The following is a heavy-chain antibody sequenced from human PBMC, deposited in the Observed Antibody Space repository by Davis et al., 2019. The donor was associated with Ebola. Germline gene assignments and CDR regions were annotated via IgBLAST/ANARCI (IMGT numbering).Heavy chain of an antibody. Sequence: GSLRLSCAASGFTFSSYGMHWVRQAPGKGLKWVAVISYDGSNKYYADSVKGRFTISRDNSKNTLYLQMNSLGAEDTAVYYCAKDRGYSYGWTLDYWGQGTLVTVSS. CDR3: AKDRGYSYGWTLDY. CDR2: ISYDGSNK. J-gene: IGHJ4*02. CDR1: GFTFSSYG. V-gene: IGHV3-30*18. D-gene: IGHD5-18*01.